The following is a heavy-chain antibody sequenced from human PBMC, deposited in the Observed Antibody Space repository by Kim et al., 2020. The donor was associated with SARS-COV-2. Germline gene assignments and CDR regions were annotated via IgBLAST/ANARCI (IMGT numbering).Heavy chain of an antibody. D-gene: IGHD3-22*01. CDR3: ARGGGRYYYDSSGSIDF. Sequence: SETLSLTCTVSGGSISSSSYYWGWIRQPPGKGLEWIGSIYYSGSTYYNPSLKSRVTISVDTSKNQFSLKLSSVTAADTAVYYCARGGGRYYYDSSGSIDFWGLGTLFFVS. J-gene: IGHJ4*02. CDR2: IYYSGST. V-gene: IGHV4-39*07. CDR1: GGSISSSSYY.